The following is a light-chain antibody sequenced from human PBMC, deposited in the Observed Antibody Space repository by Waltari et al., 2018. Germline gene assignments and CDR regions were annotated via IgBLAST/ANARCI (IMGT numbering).Light chain of an antibody. CDR1: QSVNSN. Sequence: EIVMTQSPATLSVSPGDRATLSCRARQSVNSNLAWYQQKPGQAPRLLIYGASTRATGIPARFGGSGSGTEFTLTISSLQADDVAVYYCQQYHKWLWTFGQGTKVEI. CDR2: GAS. J-gene: IGKJ1*01. V-gene: IGKV3-15*01. CDR3: QQYHKWLWT.